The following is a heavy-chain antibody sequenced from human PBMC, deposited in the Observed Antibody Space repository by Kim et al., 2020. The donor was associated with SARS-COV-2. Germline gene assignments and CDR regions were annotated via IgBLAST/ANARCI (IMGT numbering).Heavy chain of an antibody. Sequence: GGSLRLSCAASGFTFSNAWMSWVRQAPGKGLEWVGRIKSKTDGGSTDYAAPVKGRFTISRDDSKNTLYLQMNSLKTEDTAVYYCTTVVRGSGAYYYYGMDGWGQGTTVTVSS. CDR2: IKSKTDGGST. V-gene: IGHV3-15*01. D-gene: IGHD3-10*01. CDR1: GFTFSNAW. J-gene: IGHJ6*02. CDR3: TTVVRGSGAYYYYGMDG.